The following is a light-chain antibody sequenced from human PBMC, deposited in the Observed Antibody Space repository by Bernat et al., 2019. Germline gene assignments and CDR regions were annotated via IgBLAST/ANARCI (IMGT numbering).Light chain of an antibody. CDR2: AVS. CDR1: QSVRTY. CDR3: QQSNSIPYT. J-gene: IGKJ2*01. Sequence: DIQMTQSPSSLSASVGDRVTITCRAGQSVRTYLNWYQQKPGKAPKLLICAVSSLKSGLPSRFSGSGAGTEFTLTISSLQPEDFATYYCQQSNSIPYTFGQGTKVEIK. V-gene: IGKV1-39*01.